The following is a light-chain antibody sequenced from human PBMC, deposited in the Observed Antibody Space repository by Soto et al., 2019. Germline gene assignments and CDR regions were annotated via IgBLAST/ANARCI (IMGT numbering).Light chain of an antibody. CDR3: QQYGSSAT. CDR2: GAS. J-gene: IGKJ4*01. Sequence: ETVLTQSPDTLSLSPGERATLSCRASQSVTSDYLAWYQQKAGQAPRLLIYGASSSATGIPDRFCGSGSGTDFSLTISRLEPEDSAFYYCQQYGSSATFGGGTKV. CDR1: QSVTSDY. V-gene: IGKV3-20*01.